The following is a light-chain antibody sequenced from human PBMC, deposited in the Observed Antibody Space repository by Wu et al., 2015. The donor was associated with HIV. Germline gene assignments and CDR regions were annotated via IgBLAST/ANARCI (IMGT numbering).Light chain of an antibody. Sequence: IQMTQSPSSVSASVGDRVTITCRASQSIRNRLNWYQQIPGKAPKLLIYTASSLQSGVPPRFSGSGSGTDFTLTIASLQPEDFATYYCQQSYSTPYSFGQGTKLEIK. J-gene: IGKJ2*03. V-gene: IGKV1-39*01. CDR2: TAS. CDR3: QQSYSTPYS. CDR1: QSIRNR.